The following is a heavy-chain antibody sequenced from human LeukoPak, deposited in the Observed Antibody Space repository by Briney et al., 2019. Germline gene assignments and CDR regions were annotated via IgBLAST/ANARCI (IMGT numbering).Heavy chain of an antibody. CDR3: ARRGNTAMDSFDY. CDR2: IYPGDSDT. V-gene: IGHV5-51*01. Sequence: GESLKISCKGSGYSLTSYRIGWVRQMPGKGLEWMGIIYPGDSDTRYSPSFQGQVTISADKSISTAYLQWSSLKASDTAMYYCARRGNTAMDSFDYWGQGTLVTVSS. D-gene: IGHD5-18*01. CDR1: GYSLTSYR. J-gene: IGHJ4*02.